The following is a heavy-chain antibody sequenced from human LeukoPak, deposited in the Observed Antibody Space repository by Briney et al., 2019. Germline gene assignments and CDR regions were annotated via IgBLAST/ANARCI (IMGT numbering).Heavy chain of an antibody. V-gene: IGHV3-21*01. J-gene: IGHJ4*02. CDR1: GFTFSSYS. CDR2: ISSSSSYI. D-gene: IGHD4-23*01. Sequence: GGSLRLSCAASGFTFSSYSMNWVRQAPGKGLEWVSSISSSSSYIYYADSVKGRFTISRDNAKNSLYLQMNSLRAEDTAVYYCARDRLVVTYDYWGQGTLVTVFS. CDR3: ARDRLVVTYDY.